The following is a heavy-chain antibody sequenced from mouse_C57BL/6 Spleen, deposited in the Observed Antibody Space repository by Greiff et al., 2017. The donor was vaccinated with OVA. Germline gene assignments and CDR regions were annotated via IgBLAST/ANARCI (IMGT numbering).Heavy chain of an antibody. Sequence: EVKLVESEGGLVQPGSSMKLSCTASGFTFSDYYMAWVRQVPEKGLEWVANINYDGSSTYYLDSLKSRFIISRDNAKNILYLQMSSLKAEDTATYCCARLGANWYFDVWGTGTTVTVSS. CDR2: INYDGSST. CDR3: ARLGANWYFDV. D-gene: IGHD1-1*02. J-gene: IGHJ1*03. CDR1: GFTFSDYY. V-gene: IGHV5-16*01.